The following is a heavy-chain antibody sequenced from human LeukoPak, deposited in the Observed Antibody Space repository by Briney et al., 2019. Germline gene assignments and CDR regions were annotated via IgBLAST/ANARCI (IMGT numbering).Heavy chain of an antibody. D-gene: IGHD3-10*01. J-gene: IGHJ4*02. V-gene: IGHV1-69*06. CDR3: ARHGRSVITMVRGALPHFDY. CDR2: IIPIFGTA. Sequence: GGSLRLSCAASGFTFSSYAISWVRQAPGQGLEWMGGIIPIFGTANYAQKFQGRVTITADKSTSTAYMELSSLRSEDTAVYYCARHGRSVITMVRGALPHFDYWGQGTLVTVSS. CDR1: GFTFSSYA.